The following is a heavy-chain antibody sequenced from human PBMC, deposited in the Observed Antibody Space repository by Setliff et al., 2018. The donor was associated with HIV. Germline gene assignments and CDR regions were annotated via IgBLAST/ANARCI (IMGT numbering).Heavy chain of an antibody. Sequence: ASVKVSCKASGGTFSSYAISWVRQAPGQGLEWMGGIIPIFGKTEYAQNFQDRVAMTRNTSISTTYMELSSLRSEDTAVYYCARGFMSIRVLTPFDYWGQGTLVTVSS. J-gene: IGHJ4*02. CDR1: GGTFSSYA. D-gene: IGHD2-8*01. CDR2: IIPIFGKT. V-gene: IGHV1-8*02. CDR3: ARGFMSIRVLTPFDY.